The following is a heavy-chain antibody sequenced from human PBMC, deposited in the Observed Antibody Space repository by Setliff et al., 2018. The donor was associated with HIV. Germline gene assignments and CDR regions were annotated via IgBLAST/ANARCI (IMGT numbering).Heavy chain of an antibody. V-gene: IGHV1-69*13. CDR2: IIPLFGTA. D-gene: IGHD2-21*02. CDR3: AVDYGGNSLPRFDS. CDR1: GGTFSNFG. Sequence: SVQVSCKASGGTFSNFGISWVRQAPGQGLEWMGGIIPLFGTADYAQKFQGRLTITADESTSTAYMDLSSLSSEDTAVYYCAVDYGGNSLPRFDSWGQGTLVTV. J-gene: IGHJ4*02.